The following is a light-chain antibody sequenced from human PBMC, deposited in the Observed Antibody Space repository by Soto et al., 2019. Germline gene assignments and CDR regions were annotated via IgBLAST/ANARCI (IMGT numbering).Light chain of an antibody. CDR2: GAS. CDR1: QSVSSSY. Sequence: EIVLTQSPGTLSLSPGERATLSCRASQSVSSSYLAWYQQKSGQAPRLLIYGASNRATGIPDRFSGSGSGTDFTLTISRLKPEDFAVYYCQQYGRSSWTFGQGTKVEIK. V-gene: IGKV3-20*01. J-gene: IGKJ1*01. CDR3: QQYGRSSWT.